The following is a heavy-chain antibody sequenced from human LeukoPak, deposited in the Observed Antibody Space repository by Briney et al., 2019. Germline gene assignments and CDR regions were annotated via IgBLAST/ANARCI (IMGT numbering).Heavy chain of an antibody. CDR3: ASAYRGITMVRGPPYYYYYYYMDV. Sequence: SETLSLTCTVSGGSISSSSYYWGWIRQPPGKGLEWIGSIFYSGSTYYNPSLKSRVTISVDTSKNQFSLKLSSVTAADTAVYYCASAYRGITMVRGPPYYYYYYYMDVWGKGTTVTVSS. D-gene: IGHD3-10*01. CDR2: IFYSGST. J-gene: IGHJ6*03. CDR1: GGSISSSSYY. V-gene: IGHV4-39*01.